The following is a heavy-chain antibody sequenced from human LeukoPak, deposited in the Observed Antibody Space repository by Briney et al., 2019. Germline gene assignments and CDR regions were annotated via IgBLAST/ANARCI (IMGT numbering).Heavy chain of an antibody. Sequence: SETLSLTCAVYGGSFSGYYWSWIRQPPGKGLEWIGEINHSGSTNYNPSLKSRVTISVDTSKNQFSLKLSSVTAADTAVYYCASTFWNGYYTYDYWGQGTLVTVSS. CDR3: ASTFWNGYYTYDY. V-gene: IGHV4-34*01. D-gene: IGHD3-3*01. CDR1: GGSFSGYY. CDR2: INHSGST. J-gene: IGHJ4*02.